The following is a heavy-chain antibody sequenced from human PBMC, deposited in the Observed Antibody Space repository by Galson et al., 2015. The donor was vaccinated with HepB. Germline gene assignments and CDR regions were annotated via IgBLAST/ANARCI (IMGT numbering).Heavy chain of an antibody. Sequence: SLRLSCAASGFTFSDYYMSWIRQAPGKGLEWVSYISSSSSYTNYADSVKGRLTISRDNAKNSLYLQMNSLRAEDTAVYYCASTSSYYYYGMDVWGQGTTVTVSS. V-gene: IGHV3-11*06. CDR1: GFTFSDYY. J-gene: IGHJ6*02. D-gene: IGHD2/OR15-2a*01. CDR3: ASTSSYYYYGMDV. CDR2: ISSSSSYT.